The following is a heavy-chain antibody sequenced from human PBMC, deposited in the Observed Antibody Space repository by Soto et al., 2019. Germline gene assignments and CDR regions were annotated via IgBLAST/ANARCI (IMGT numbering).Heavy chain of an antibody. CDR1: GGSISSSSYY. J-gene: IGHJ4*02. CDR3: ASSDGGSTIEY. V-gene: IGHV4-39*01. Sequence: QLQLQESGPGLVKPSETLSLTCSVSGGSISSSSYYWGWIRQPPGKGLQWIGTIYYSGSTYYNPSLRSRVTMSVDTSKNQFSLKLSSVTAADTAVYYCASSDGGSTIEYWGQGALVTVSS. CDR2: IYYSGST.